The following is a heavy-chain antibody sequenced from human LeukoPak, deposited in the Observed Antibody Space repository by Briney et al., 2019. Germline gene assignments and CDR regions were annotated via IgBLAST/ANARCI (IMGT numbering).Heavy chain of an antibody. V-gene: IGHV3-30*02. Sequence: GGSLRLSCAASGFTFSSYGMHWVRQAPGKGLEWVAFIRYDGGNKYYADSVKGRFTISRDNSKNTLYLQMNSLRAEDTAVYYCAKGITVTYSYYFDYWGQGTLVTVSS. J-gene: IGHJ4*02. CDR2: IRYDGGNK. CDR3: AKGITVTYSYYFDY. CDR1: GFTFSSYG. D-gene: IGHD4-17*01.